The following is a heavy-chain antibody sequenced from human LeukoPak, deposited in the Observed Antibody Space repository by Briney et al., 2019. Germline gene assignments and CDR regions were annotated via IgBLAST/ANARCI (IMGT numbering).Heavy chain of an antibody. CDR2: INYSGST. J-gene: IGHJ4*02. D-gene: IGHD6-19*01. CDR3: ASASSGSWDQYFDY. Sequence: PSETLSLTCAVSGGSISSDYWSWIRQPPGKGLEWIGNINYSGSTNYNPSLKSRVTISGDTSKNQFSLKLSSVTAADTALYYCASASSGSWDQYFDYWGQGTLVTVSS. V-gene: IGHV4-59*01. CDR1: GGSISSDY.